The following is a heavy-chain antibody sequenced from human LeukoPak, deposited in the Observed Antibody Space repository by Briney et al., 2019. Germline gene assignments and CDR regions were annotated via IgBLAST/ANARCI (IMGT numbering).Heavy chain of an antibody. V-gene: IGHV3-30-3*01. J-gene: IGHJ4*02. CDR3: ARGGYGDYWRFDY. D-gene: IGHD4-17*01. CDR2: ISYDGSNK. Sequence: PGRSLRLSCAASGFTFSSYPMHWVRQAPGKGLEWVAVISYDGSNKYYADSVKGRFTISRDNSKNTLYLQMNSLRAEDTAVYYCARGGYGDYWRFDYWGQGTLVTVSS. CDR1: GFTFSSYP.